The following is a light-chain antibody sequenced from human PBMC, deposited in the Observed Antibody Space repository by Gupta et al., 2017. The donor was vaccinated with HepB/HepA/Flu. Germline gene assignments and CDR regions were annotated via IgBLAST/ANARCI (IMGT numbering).Light chain of an antibody. CDR3: ATGDSSLRGV. Sequence: QSVLLQPPAVSAAPGQKVTISCSGSTSNIGNSYVAWYQHLPGTAPKLLIYDDNKRPSGIPDRFSGSKSGTSAALGITGLQTGNEADYYCATGDSSLRGVFGGGTKLTVL. CDR2: DDN. V-gene: IGLV1-51*01. CDR1: TSNIGNSY. J-gene: IGLJ3*02.